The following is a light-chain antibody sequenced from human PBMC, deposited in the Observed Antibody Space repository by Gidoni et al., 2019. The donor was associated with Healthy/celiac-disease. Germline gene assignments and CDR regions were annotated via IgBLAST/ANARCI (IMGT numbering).Light chain of an antibody. CDR2: DAS. CDR3: QQRSNWPLT. CDR1: QSVSSD. Sequence: EIVLTQSPATLSLSPGERATLACRASQSVSSDLAWYQQKPGQAPRLLIYDASNRATGIPARFSGSGSGTDFTLTISSLEPEDFAVYSCQQRSNWPLTFXQXTKLEIK. V-gene: IGKV3-11*01. J-gene: IGKJ2*01.